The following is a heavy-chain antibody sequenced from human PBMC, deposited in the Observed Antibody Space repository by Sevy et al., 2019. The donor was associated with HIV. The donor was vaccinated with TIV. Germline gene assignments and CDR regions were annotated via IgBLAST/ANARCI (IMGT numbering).Heavy chain of an antibody. V-gene: IGHV1-18*01. Sequence: ASVKVSCKASGYTFTSYGISWVRQAPGQGLEWMGWISAYNGNTNYTQKLQGRVTMTTDTSTSTAYRELRSRRSDETPVYYCAGDMGYCSGGSCYFVDAFDIWGQGTMVTVSS. CDR3: AGDMGYCSGGSCYFVDAFDI. CDR2: ISAYNGNT. J-gene: IGHJ3*02. CDR1: GYTFTSYG. D-gene: IGHD2-15*01.